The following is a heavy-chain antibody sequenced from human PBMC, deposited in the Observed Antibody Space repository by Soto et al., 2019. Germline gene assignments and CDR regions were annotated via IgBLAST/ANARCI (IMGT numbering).Heavy chain of an antibody. CDR1: GCSISSGGYY. CDR2: IYYSGST. V-gene: IGHV4-31*03. J-gene: IGHJ5*02. Sequence: PSETLSLXCTVSGCSISSGGYYWSWIRQHPGKGLEWIGYIYYSGSTYYNPSLKSRVTISVDTSKNQFSLKLSSVTAADTAVYYCARVGGINWFDPWGQGTLVTVSS. CDR3: ARVGGINWFDP. D-gene: IGHD3-16*01.